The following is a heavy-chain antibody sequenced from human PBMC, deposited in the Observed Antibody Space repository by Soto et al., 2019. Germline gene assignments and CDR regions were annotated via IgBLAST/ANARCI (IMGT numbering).Heavy chain of an antibody. J-gene: IGHJ6*02. CDR3: ARDTPVVIGFRYYGMDG. D-gene: IGHD3-22*01. V-gene: IGHV1-3*01. Sequence: ASVKVSCKASGYTFTSYAMHWVRQAPGQRLEWMGWINAGNGNTKYSQKFQGRVTITRDTSASTAYMELSSLRSEDTAVYYCARDTPVVIGFRYYGMDGWGQGTMVTVSS. CDR1: GYTFTSYA. CDR2: INAGNGNT.